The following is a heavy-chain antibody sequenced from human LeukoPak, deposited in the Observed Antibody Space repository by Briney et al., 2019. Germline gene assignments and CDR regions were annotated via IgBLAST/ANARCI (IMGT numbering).Heavy chain of an antibody. CDR3: ARRIVGVYDAFDI. CDR1: GYSFTSYW. D-gene: IGHD1-26*01. CDR2: IYPGDSDT. J-gene: IGHJ3*02. Sequence: GESLKISCRGSGYSFTSYWIGWVRQMPGKGLEWMGIIYPGDSDTRYSPSFQGQVTISADKSISTAYLQWSSLKASDTAMYYCARRIVGVYDAFDIWGQGTMVTVSS. V-gene: IGHV5-51*01.